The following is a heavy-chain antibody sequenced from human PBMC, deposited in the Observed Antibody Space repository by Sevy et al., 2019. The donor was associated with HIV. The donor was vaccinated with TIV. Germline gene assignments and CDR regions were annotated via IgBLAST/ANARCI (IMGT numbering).Heavy chain of an antibody. CDR1: GFTFSSYS. V-gene: IGHV3-48*01. CDR2: ISSSSSTI. CDR3: ARDPNYDFWSGYLRYYFDY. J-gene: IGHJ4*02. Sequence: GGSLRLSCAASGFTFSSYSMNWVRQAPGKGLEWVSYISSSSSTIYYADSVKGRFTISRDNAKNSLYLQMNSLRAEDTAVYYCARDPNYDFWSGYLRYYFDYWGQGTLVTVSS. D-gene: IGHD3-3*01.